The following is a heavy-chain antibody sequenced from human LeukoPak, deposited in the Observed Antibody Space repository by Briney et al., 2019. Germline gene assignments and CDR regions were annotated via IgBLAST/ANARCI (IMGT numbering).Heavy chain of an antibody. J-gene: IGHJ5*02. CDR3: AREREGPGYCSSTSCPWYNWFDP. V-gene: IGHV4-59*01. Sequence: PSETLSLTCTVSGGSISSYYWSWIRQPPGKGLEWIGYIYYSGSTNYNPSLKGRVTISVDTSKNQFSLKLSSVTAADTAVYYCAREREGPGYCSSTSCPWYNWFDPWAREPWSPSPQ. CDR2: IYYSGST. CDR1: GGSISSYY. D-gene: IGHD2-2*01.